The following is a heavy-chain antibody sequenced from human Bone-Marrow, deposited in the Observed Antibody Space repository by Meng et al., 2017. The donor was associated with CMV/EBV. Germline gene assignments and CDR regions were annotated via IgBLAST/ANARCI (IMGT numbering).Heavy chain of an antibody. CDR2: IIPIFGTA. J-gene: IGHJ6*01. CDR1: GGTFSSYA. V-gene: IGHV1-69*05. CDR3: ARVVVAAAGTSTPGYYYYGMDV. Sequence: SVKVSCKASGGTFSSYAISWVRQAPGQGLEWMGGIIPIFGTANYAQKFQGRVTITTDESTSTAYMELSSLRSEDTAVYHCARVVVAAAGTSTPGYYYYGMDVWGQGPTVTVYS. D-gene: IGHD6-13*01.